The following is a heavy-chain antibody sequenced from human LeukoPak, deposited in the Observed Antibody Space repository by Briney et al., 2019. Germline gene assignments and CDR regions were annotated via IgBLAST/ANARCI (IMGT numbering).Heavy chain of an antibody. CDR1: GYTFTSYD. CDR2: MNPNSGNT. V-gene: IGHV1-8*03. J-gene: IGHJ6*03. CDR3: ARWGCSSTSCYAYYYYMDV. D-gene: IGHD2-2*01. Sequence: GASVKVSCKASGYTFTSYDINWVRQATGQGLEWMGWMNPNSGNTGYAQKFQGRVTITRNTSISTAYMELSSLRSEDTAVYYCARWGCSSTSCYAYYYYMDVWGKGTTVTVSS.